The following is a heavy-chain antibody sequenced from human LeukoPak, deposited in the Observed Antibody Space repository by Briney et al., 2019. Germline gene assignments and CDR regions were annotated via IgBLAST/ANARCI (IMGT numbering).Heavy chain of an antibody. J-gene: IGHJ5*02. CDR1: GFTFSSYW. Sequence: GGSLRLSCAASGFTFSSYWMSWVRQAPGKGLEWVAKIKQDGSEKYYVDSVKGRFTISRDNAKISLYLQMNILRAEDTAVYYCARVVWFGENWFDPWGQGTLVTVSS. V-gene: IGHV3-7*03. D-gene: IGHD3-10*01. CDR2: IKQDGSEK. CDR3: ARVVWFGENWFDP.